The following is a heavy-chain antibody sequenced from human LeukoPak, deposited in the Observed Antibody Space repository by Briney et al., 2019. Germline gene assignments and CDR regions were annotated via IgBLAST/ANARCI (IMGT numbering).Heavy chain of an antibody. CDR2: IYYSGST. J-gene: IGHJ6*03. CDR1: GGSISSYY. CDR3: TRGSIAYYYMDV. V-gene: IGHV4-59*01. D-gene: IGHD3-22*01. Sequence: SETLSLTCTVSGGSISSYYWSWIRQPPGKGLEWIGNIYYSGSTNYNPSLKSRVTISVDTSKNQFSLKRSSVTAADTAVYYCTRGSIAYYYMDVWGKGTTVTISS.